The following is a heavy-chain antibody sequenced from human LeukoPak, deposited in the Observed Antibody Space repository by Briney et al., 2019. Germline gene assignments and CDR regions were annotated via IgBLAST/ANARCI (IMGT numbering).Heavy chain of an antibody. D-gene: IGHD5-18*01. CDR1: GYSFTSYW. CDR2: IYPGDSDT. Sequence: GESLKISCKGSGYSFTSYWIGWVRQMPGKGLEWMGIIYPGDSDTRYSPSFQGQVTISADKSISTAYLQWSSLKASDTAMYYCARHGGLDTAMDTTFDYWGQGTLVTVSS. CDR3: ARHGGLDTAMDTTFDY. V-gene: IGHV5-51*01. J-gene: IGHJ4*02.